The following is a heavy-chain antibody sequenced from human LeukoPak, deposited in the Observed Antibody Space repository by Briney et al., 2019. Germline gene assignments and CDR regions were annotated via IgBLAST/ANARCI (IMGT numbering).Heavy chain of an antibody. Sequence: ASVKVSCKASGYTFTSYYMHWVRQAPGQGLEWMGIINPSGGSTSYAQKFQGRVTMTRDTSTSTVYMELSSLRSEDTAVYYCARDFWQGRWGGYFDYWGQGTLVTVSS. D-gene: IGHD3-3*01. V-gene: IGHV1-46*03. CDR3: ARDFWQGRWGGYFDY. CDR1: GYTFTSYY. J-gene: IGHJ4*02. CDR2: INPSGGST.